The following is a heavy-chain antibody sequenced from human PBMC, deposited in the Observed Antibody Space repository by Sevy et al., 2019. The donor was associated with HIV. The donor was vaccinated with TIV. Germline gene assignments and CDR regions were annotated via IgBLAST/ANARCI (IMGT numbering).Heavy chain of an antibody. J-gene: IGHJ5*02. CDR2: ISSSSNLI. V-gene: IGHV3-48*01. Sequence: GGSLRLSCAASGITFSSYSMNWVRQAPGKGLEWISYISSSSNLIYYADSVKGRFTISRDNAKNSLYLQMNSLRAEDTAVYYCAREGSSKYNWFDPWGQGTLVTVSS. CDR1: GITFSSYS. D-gene: IGHD6-13*01. CDR3: AREGSSKYNWFDP.